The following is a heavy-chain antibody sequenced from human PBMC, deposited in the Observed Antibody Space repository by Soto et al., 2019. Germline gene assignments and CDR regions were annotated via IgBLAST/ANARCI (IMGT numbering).Heavy chain of an antibody. D-gene: IGHD6-13*01. Sequence: GASVKVSCKASGGTFSSYTISWVRQAPGQGLEWMGRIIPILGIANYAQKFQGRVTITADKSTSTAYMELSSLRSEDTAVYYCGRGGDIAAAKDAFDIWGQGTMVTVSS. CDR1: GGTFSSYT. CDR2: IIPILGIA. V-gene: IGHV1-69*02. CDR3: GRGGDIAAAKDAFDI. J-gene: IGHJ3*02.